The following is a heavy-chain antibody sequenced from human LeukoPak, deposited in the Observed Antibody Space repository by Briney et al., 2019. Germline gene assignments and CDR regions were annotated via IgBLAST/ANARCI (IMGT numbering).Heavy chain of an antibody. J-gene: IGHJ3*02. CDR2: ISSSSSYI. D-gene: IGHD5-24*01. CDR3: ARARWLDDAFDI. CDR1: VFILSSCS. V-gene: IGHV3-21*01. Sequence: GGSLSLLCGACVFILSSCSVKGVREAREGGVEGVSSISSSSSYIHYAASVKGRFTTSTDNAKNSLYLQMNSLRAEDTAVYYCARARWLDDAFDIWGQGTMVTVSS.